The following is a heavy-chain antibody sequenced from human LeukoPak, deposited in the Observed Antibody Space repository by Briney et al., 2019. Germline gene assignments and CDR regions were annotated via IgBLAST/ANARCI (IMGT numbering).Heavy chain of an antibody. CDR1: GFTFSSYG. J-gene: IGHJ4*02. Sequence: GGSLRLSCAASGFTFSSYGMHWVRQAPGKGLEWVAVIWYDGSNKYYADSVKGRFTISRDNSKNTLYLQMNSLRAEDAAVYYCAKSHPRWFGELFPSDYWGQGTLVTVSS. CDR3: AKSHPRWFGELFPSDY. V-gene: IGHV3-33*06. CDR2: IWYDGSNK. D-gene: IGHD3-10*01.